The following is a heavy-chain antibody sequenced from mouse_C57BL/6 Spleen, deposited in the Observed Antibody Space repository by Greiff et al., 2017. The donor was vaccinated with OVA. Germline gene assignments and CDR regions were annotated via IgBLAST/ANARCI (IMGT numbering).Heavy chain of an antibody. CDR2: IYPGDGDT. J-gene: IGHJ2*01. CDR3: ARWTVVATGAFDY. CDR1: GYAFSSSW. D-gene: IGHD1-1*01. Sequence: QVQLKESGPELVKPGASVKISCKASGYAFSSSWMNWVKQRPGKGLEWIGRIYPGDGDTNYNGKFKGKATMTADKSSSTAYMHLSSLTSEDSAVYFCARWTVVATGAFDYWGQGTTLTVSS. V-gene: IGHV1-82*01.